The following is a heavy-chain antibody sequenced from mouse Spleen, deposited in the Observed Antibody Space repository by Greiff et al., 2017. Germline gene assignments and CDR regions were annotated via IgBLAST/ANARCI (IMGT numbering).Heavy chain of an antibody. D-gene: IGHD2-5*01. V-gene: IGHV5-6-2*01. J-gene: IGHJ1*01. CDR1: GFTFSSYA. Sequence: EVNLVESGGGLVKPGGSLKLSCAASGFTFSSYAMSWVRQTPEKRLEWVAAINSNGGSTYYPDTVKDRFTISRDNAKNTLYLQMSSLRSEDTALYYCARHLHSNYWYFDVWGAGTTVTVSS. CDR3: ARHLHSNYWYFDV. CDR2: INSNGGST.